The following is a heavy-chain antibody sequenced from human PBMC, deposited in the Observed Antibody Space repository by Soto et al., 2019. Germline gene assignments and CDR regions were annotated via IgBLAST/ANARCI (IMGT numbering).Heavy chain of an antibody. CDR2: IKSETDGGTT. CDR3: VIYDYIWGTYRVSWAY. V-gene: IGHV3-15*01. Sequence: EVQLMESGGGLVNPGGSLRLSCVASGFPFSYSWMSWVRQAPGKGLEWVARIKSETDGGTTDYAAPVEGRFTISRDDSKNTVDLQMNSLKTEYTAVYYCVIYDYIWGTYRVSWAYWGEGTLVTVSS. D-gene: IGHD3-16*02. J-gene: IGHJ4*02. CDR1: GFPFSYSW.